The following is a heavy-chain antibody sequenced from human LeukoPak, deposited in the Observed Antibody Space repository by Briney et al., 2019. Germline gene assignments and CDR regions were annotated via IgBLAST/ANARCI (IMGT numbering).Heavy chain of an antibody. D-gene: IGHD6-13*01. J-gene: IGHJ4*02. CDR1: DYSISSGYY. CDR2: IYHSGST. Sequence: SETLSLTCTVSDYSISSGYYWGWIRQPPGKGLEWIGSIYHSGSTYYNPSLKSRVTVSVDTSKNQFSMRLTSVTAADTAVYYCARGFGLAAAGTDFWGQGTLVTVFS. CDR3: ARGFGLAAAGTDF. V-gene: IGHV4-38-2*02.